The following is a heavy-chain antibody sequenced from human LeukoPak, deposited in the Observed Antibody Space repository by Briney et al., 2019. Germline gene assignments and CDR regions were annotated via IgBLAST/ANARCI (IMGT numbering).Heavy chain of an antibody. V-gene: IGHV4-31*03. CDR3: ARVSGHHFQYYFDY. CDR1: GGSISSGGYY. CDR2: IYYSGST. Sequence: PSETLSLTCTVSGGSISSGGYYWSWIRQHPGKGLEWIGYIYYSGSTYYNPSLKSRVTISVDTSKNQFSLKLSSVTAADTAVYYCARVSGHHFQYYFDYWGQGTLVTVSS. J-gene: IGHJ4*02. D-gene: IGHD3-3*02.